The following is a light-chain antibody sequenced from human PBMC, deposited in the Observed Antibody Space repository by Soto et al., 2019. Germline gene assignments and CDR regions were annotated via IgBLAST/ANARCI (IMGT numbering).Light chain of an antibody. CDR3: CSYAGASTWV. V-gene: IGLV2-23*01. CDR2: EGG. CDR1: SSDIGNYNL. J-gene: IGLJ3*02. Sequence: QSALTQPASVSGSLGQSITISCTGTSSDIGNYNLVSWYQQYPGKAPKLMIYEGGKRPPGISNRFSDSKSANTASLTISGLQPEDEADYSCCSYAGASTWVFGGGTKLTVL.